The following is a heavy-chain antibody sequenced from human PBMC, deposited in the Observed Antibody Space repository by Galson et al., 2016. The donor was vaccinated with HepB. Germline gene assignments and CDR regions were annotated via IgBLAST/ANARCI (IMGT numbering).Heavy chain of an antibody. D-gene: IGHD3-9*01. J-gene: IGHJ5*02. Sequence: SLRLSCAASGFTVSSNYMSWVRQAPGKGLEWVSVIYSGGSTYYADSVRGRFTISRDNSKNTLYLQMNSLRAEDTAVYYCARVQLRYFDWGWFDPWGQGTLVTVSS. CDR3: ARVQLRYFDWGWFDP. CDR2: IYSGGST. V-gene: IGHV3-53*01. CDR1: GFTVSSNY.